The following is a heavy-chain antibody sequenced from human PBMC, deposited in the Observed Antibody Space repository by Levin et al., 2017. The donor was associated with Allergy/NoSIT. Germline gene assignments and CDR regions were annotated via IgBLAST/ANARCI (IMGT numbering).Heavy chain of an antibody. CDR2: INPNSGGT. V-gene: IGHV1-2*02. CDR3: ARVPLWFGELPMDV. CDR1: GYTFTGYY. Sequence: GESLKISCKASGYTFTGYYMHWVRQAPGQGLEWMGWINPNSGGTNYAQKFQGRVTMTRDTSISTAYMELSRLRSDDTAVYYCARVPLWFGELPMDVWGQGTTVTVSS. D-gene: IGHD3-10*01. J-gene: IGHJ6*02.